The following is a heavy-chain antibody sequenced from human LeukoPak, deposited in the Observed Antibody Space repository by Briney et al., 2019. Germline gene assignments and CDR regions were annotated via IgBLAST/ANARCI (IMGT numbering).Heavy chain of an antibody. CDR3: AKNLPVHRVYYYYGMDV. CDR1: GFTFSSYA. D-gene: IGHD2-2*01. CDR2: ISGSGGST. Sequence: GGSLRLSCAASGFTFSSYAMSWVRQAPGKGLEWVSAISGSGGSTYYADSVKGRFTISRDNSNNTLYLQMNSLRAEDTAVYYCAKNLPVHRVYYYYGMDVWGQGTTVTVSS. V-gene: IGHV3-23*01. J-gene: IGHJ6*02.